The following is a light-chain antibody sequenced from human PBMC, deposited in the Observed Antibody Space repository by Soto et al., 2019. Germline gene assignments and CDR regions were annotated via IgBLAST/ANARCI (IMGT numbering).Light chain of an antibody. J-gene: IGLJ1*01. V-gene: IGLV1-40*01. CDR1: SSNIEAAYD. Sequence: QSVLTQPPSMSGAPGQRVTISCTGSSSNIEAAYDVHWYQHLPGTAPKLLIYGNNNRPSGVPDRFSGSKSGTSASLAITGLQAGDEADYYCQSYDSSLSSYVFGTGTKVTVL. CDR2: GNN. CDR3: QSYDSSLSSYV.